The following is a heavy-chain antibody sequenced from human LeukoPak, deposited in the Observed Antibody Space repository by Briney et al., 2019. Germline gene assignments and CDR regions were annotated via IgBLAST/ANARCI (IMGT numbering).Heavy chain of an antibody. CDR3: AKPDSLTATFYFDY. CDR1: GFTFSSYG. D-gene: IGHD1-14*01. J-gene: IGHJ4*02. CDR2: ISYDGSNK. Sequence: PGRSLRLSCAASGFTFSSYGMHWVRQAPGKGLERVAVISYDGSNKYYADSVKGRFTISRDNSKNTLYLQMNSLRVEDTAVYYCAKPDSLTATFYFDYWGQGTLVTVSS. V-gene: IGHV3-30*18.